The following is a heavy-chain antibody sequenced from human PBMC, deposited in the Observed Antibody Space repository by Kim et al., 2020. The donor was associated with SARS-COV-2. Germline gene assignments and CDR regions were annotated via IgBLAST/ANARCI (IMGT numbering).Heavy chain of an antibody. CDR1: GGAISSYY. V-gene: IGHV4-4*07. CDR2: IYTSGST. J-gene: IGHJ4*02. Sequence: SETLSLTCTVSGGAISSYYWSWIRQPAGKGLEWIGRIYTSGSTNYNPSLKSRVTMSVDTSKNQFSLKLSSVTAADTAVYYCARVLVSNYEQNGLDYWGQGTLVTVSS. CDR3: ARVLVSNYEQNGLDY. D-gene: IGHD4-4*01.